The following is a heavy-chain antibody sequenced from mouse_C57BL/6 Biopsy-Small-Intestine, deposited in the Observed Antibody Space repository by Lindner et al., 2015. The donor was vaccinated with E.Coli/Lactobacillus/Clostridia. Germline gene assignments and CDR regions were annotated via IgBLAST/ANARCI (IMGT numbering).Heavy chain of an antibody. D-gene: IGHD2-3*01. CDR3: ARRGDDGYYLDY. V-gene: IGHV5-17*01. CDR1: EFTFYVTTG. Sequence: SEFTFYVTTGSSTGSGPGVHEKGTWSGVAYITSGSSTIYYADTVKGRFTISRDNAKNTLFLQMTSLRSEDTAMYYCARRGDDGYYLDYWGQGTTLTVSS. J-gene: IGHJ2*01. CDR2: ITSGSSTI.